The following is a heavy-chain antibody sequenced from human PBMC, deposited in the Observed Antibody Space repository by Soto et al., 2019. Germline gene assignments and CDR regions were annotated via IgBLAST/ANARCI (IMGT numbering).Heavy chain of an antibody. CDR1: GGTFSCYA. J-gene: IGHJ6*02. CDR3: ASGTRVTATRRKNYYYCYGMDL. D-gene: IGHD2-21*02. V-gene: IGHV1-69*13. Sequence: SVKVSCKASGGTFSCYAISWVRQAPVQGLEWMGGIIPIFGTANYAQKFQGRVTITADECTSTAYMELSSLRSEDTAVYYCASGTRVTATRRKNYYYCYGMDLSGQGTTVTVSS. CDR2: IIPIFGTA.